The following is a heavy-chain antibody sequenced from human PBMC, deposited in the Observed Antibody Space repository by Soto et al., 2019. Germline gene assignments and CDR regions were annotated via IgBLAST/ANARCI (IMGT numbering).Heavy chain of an antibody. V-gene: IGHV3-21*01. CDR3: AREGYNWNSKGEY. CDR1: GFTFSSYS. D-gene: IGHD1-7*01. CDR2: ISSSSSYI. Sequence: EVQLVESGGGLVKPGGSLRLSCAASGFTFSSYSMNWVRQAPGKGLEWVSSISSSSSYIYYADSVKGRFTISRDNAKNSLYLQMNSLRAEDTAVYYCAREGYNWNSKGEYWGPGTLVTGSS. J-gene: IGHJ4*02.